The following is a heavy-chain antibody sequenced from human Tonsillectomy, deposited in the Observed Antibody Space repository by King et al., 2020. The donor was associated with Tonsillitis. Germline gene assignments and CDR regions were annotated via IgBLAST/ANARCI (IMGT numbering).Heavy chain of an antibody. Sequence: VQLVESGAEVKKPGASVKVSCKASGYTFSGYYMHWVRQAPGQGLEWMGWINPNSGGTNDAQKFQGRVTLTRDTSISTAYMGLSRLRSDDTAVYYCARDYCTNGVCSWFDPWGQGTLVTVSS. CDR3: ARDYCTNGVCSWFDP. V-gene: IGHV1-2*02. CDR1: GYTFSGYY. CDR2: INPNSGGT. J-gene: IGHJ5*02. D-gene: IGHD2-8*01.